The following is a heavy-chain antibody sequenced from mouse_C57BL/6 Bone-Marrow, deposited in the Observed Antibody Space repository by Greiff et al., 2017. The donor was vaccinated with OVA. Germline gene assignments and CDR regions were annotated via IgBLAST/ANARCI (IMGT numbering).Heavy chain of an antibody. CDR2: IIPGSGST. V-gene: IGHV1-9*01. D-gene: IGHD1-1*01. CDR1: GYTFTGYW. CDR3: ARGGYYGSSYYFDY. J-gene: IGHJ2*01. Sequence: QVQLQQSGAELMKPGASVKLSCKATGYTFTGYWIEWVKQRPGHGLEWIGEIIPGSGSTNYNEKFKGKATFTADTSSNTAYMKLSNLTTQDSAVYYCARGGYYGSSYYFDYWGQGTTLTVSS.